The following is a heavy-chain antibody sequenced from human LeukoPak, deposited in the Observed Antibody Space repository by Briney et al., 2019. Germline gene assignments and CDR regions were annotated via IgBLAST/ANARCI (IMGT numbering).Heavy chain of an antibody. V-gene: IGHV1-69-2*01. Sequence: ASVKVSCKVSGYTFTDYYMHWVQQAPGKGLEWMGLVDPEDGETIYAEKFQGRVTITADTSTDTAYMELSSLRSEDTAVYYCATDRGIAAAGALDYWAREPWSPSPQ. CDR3: ATDRGIAAAGALDY. CDR2: VDPEDGET. D-gene: IGHD6-13*01. J-gene: IGHJ4*02. CDR1: GYTFTDYY.